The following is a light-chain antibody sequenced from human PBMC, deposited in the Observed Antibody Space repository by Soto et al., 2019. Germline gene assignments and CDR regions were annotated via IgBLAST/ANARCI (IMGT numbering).Light chain of an antibody. V-gene: IGLV2-14*01. J-gene: IGLJ1*01. CDR1: SSDVGGYDY. Sequence: QSALTQPASVSGSPGQSITISCTGTSSDVGGYDYVSWYQKHPGKAPKLMIYDVTNRPSGVSNRFSGSKSGNTASLTISGLQAEDEADYYCISYASINTYVFGTGTQLTVL. CDR3: ISYASINTYV. CDR2: DVT.